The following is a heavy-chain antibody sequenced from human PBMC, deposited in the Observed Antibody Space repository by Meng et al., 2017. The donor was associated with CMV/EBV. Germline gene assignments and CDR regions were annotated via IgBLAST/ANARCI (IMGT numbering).Heavy chain of an antibody. CDR1: GGFFSCYY. Sequence: VQLQQRGEGLLKPSEVPAPPCASYGGFFSCYYWSWTRQPPGKGLEWIGEINHSGSTNYNPSLKSRDTTSVDTSKNQFSLKLSSVTAADTAVYYCARESMVRGEDWGQGTLVTVSS. CDR2: INHSGST. D-gene: IGHD3-10*01. J-gene: IGHJ4*02. V-gene: IGHV4-34*01. CDR3: ARESMVRGED.